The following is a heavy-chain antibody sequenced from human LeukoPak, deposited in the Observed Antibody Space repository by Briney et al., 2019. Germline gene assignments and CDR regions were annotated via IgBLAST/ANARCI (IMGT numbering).Heavy chain of an antibody. J-gene: IGHJ4*02. D-gene: IGHD1-26*01. CDR3: ARVYSGSYSY. CDR2: INHSGST. V-gene: IGHV4-34*01. CDR1: GGSFSGYY. Sequence: SETLSLTCAVYGGSFSGYYWSWIRQPPGKGLEWIGEINHSGSTNYNPSLKSRVTISVDTSKNQFSLKLSSVTAADTAMYYCARVYSGSYSYWGQGTLVTVSS.